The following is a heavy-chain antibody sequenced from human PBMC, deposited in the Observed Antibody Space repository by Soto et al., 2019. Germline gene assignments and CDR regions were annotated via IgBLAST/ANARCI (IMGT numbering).Heavy chain of an antibody. CDR1: GFTFSSLG. V-gene: IGHV3-33*01. D-gene: IGHD4-17*01. CDR2: IWYDGSNK. CDR3: ARFYGGNDYYYYGMDV. J-gene: IGHJ6*02. Sequence: PGGSLRLSCAASGFTFSSLGMHRVRQAPGKGLEWVAVIWYDGSNKYYADSVRGRFTISRDNAKNTLYLQMNSLRAEDTAVYYCARFYGGNDYYYYGMDVWGQGTTVTVSS.